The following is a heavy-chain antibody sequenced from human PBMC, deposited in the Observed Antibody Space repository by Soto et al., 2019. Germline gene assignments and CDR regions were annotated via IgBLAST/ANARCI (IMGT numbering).Heavy chain of an antibody. CDR3: ARLYDNSGYPFDY. CDR2: IYPGDSDT. D-gene: IGHD3-22*01. V-gene: IGHV5-51*01. CDR1: GYRFTSYW. Sequence: GESLKISCKGSGYRFTSYWISWVRQMPGKGLEWMGIIYPGDSDTRYSPSFQGQVTISADKSISTAYLQWSSLKASDTAMYYCARLYDNSGYPFDYWGQGTLVTVSS. J-gene: IGHJ4*02.